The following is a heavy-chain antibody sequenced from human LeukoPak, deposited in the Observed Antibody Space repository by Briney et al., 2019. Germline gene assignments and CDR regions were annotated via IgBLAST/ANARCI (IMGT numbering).Heavy chain of an antibody. CDR1: GGSFSGYY. CDR3: ARGTGWDCSSTSCYPWYFDL. Sequence: SETLSLTCAVYGGSFSGYYWSWIRQPPGKGLEWIWEINHSGSTNYNPSLKSRVTISVDTSKNQFSLKLSSVTAADTAVYYCARGTGWDCSSTSCYPWYFDLWGRGTLVTVSS. V-gene: IGHV4-34*01. CDR2: INHSGST. J-gene: IGHJ2*01. D-gene: IGHD2-2*01.